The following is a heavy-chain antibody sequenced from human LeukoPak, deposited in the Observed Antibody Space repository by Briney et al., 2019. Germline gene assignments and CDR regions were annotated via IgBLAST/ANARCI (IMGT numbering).Heavy chain of an antibody. CDR1: GDSISSYC. V-gene: IGHV4-59*08. CDR2: MCYSGST. CDR3: ARRVVESAVITERNWFDP. D-gene: IGHD4-11*01. Sequence: SETLSLTCTVAGDSISSYCWSWVRQPPGKGLEWIGSMCYSGSTNYNPSHKSRVTISIDTSKNQFSLKLSSVTAADTAVYYCARRVVESAVITERNWFDPWGQGTLVTVSS. J-gene: IGHJ5*02.